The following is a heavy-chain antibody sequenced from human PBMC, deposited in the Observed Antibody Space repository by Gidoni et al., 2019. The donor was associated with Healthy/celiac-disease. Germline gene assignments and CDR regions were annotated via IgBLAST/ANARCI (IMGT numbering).Heavy chain of an antibody. CDR1: GFPFSSYG. V-gene: IGHV3-30*18. CDR3: AKPSLEWLFFFDY. Sequence: QVQLVESGGGVVQPGRSLRLSFPASGFPFSSYGMHWVRQAPGKGLEWVAVISYDGSNKYYADSVKGRFTISRDNPKNTLYLQMNSLRAEDTAVYYCAKPSLEWLFFFDYWGQGTLVTVSS. J-gene: IGHJ4*02. D-gene: IGHD3-3*01. CDR2: ISYDGSNK.